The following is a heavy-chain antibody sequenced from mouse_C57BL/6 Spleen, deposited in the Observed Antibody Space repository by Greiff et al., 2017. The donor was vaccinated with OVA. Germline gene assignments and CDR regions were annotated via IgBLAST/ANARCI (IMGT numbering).Heavy chain of an antibody. CDR2: ISSGSSTI. D-gene: IGHD4-1*01. J-gene: IGHJ2*01. Sequence: EVQLQESGGGLVKPGGSLKLSCAASGFTFSDYGMHWVRQAPEKGLEWVAYISSGSSTIYYADTVKGRFTISRDNAKNTLFLQMTSLRSEDTAMYYCARGRTGVDYWGQGTTLTVSS. CDR1: GFTFSDYG. CDR3: ARGRTGVDY. V-gene: IGHV5-17*01.